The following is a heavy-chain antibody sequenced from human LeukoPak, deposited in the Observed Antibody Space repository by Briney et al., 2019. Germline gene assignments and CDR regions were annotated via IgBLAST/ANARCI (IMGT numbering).Heavy chain of an antibody. Sequence: GGSLRLSCAPSGFTLEAYGMSWVRHAPGEGLQWVSRINWNGGSTAYADSVKGRFTISRDNAKNSLYLQMNSLRAEDTALYYCARDRLESGLLGWFDPWGQGTLVTVSS. V-gene: IGHV3-20*04. CDR2: INWNGGST. CDR3: ARDRLESGLLGWFDP. J-gene: IGHJ5*02. CDR1: GFTLEAYG. D-gene: IGHD3-10*01.